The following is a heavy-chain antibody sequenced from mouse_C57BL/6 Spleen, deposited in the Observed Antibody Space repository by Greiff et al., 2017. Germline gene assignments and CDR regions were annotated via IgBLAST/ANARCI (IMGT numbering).Heavy chain of an antibody. J-gene: IGHJ2*01. CDR2: IYPGDGDT. Sequence: FQLQQSGAELVKPGASVKISCKASGSAFSSYWMNWVKQRPGKGLEWIGQIYPGDGDTNYNGKCKGKATLTADKSSSTAYMQLSSLTSEDSAVYFCARRGITTVVAGFDYWGQGTTLTVSS. V-gene: IGHV1-80*01. CDR1: GSAFSSYW. CDR3: ARRGITTVVAGFDY. D-gene: IGHD1-1*01.